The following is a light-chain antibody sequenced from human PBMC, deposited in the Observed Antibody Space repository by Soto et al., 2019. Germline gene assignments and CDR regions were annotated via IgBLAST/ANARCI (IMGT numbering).Light chain of an antibody. CDR1: QTISTY. CDR3: QQSFSTPRT. J-gene: IGKJ1*01. Sequence: DIQITQSPSPLSASVGDRVTITGRASQTISTYLNWYQQKPGKAPKLLIYGASSLQSGVPSRFSGSGSGTDFTLTISSLQPEDFGTYYCQQSFSTPRTFGQGTNVDIK. V-gene: IGKV1-39*01. CDR2: GAS.